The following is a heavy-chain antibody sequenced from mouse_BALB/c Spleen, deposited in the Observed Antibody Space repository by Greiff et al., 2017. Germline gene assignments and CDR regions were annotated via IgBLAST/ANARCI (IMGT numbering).Heavy chain of an antibody. D-gene: IGHD1-1*02. J-gene: IGHJ4*01. Sequence: VQLQQSGAELVKPGASVKLSCKASGYTFTSYYMYWVKQRPGQGLEWIGGINPSNGGTNFNEKFKGKATLTSDKSSSTAYMELSSLTSEDSAVYYCASRGGNLYYYAMDYWGQGTSVTVSS. V-gene: IGHV1-53*01. CDR1: GYTFTSYY. CDR2: INPSNGGT. CDR3: ASRGGNLYYYAMDY.